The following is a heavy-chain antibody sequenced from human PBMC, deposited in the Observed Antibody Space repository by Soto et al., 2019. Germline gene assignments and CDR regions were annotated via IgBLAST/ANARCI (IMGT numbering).Heavy chain of an antibody. D-gene: IGHD1-1*01. CDR1: CYTFTSYG. Sequence: ASVKVCCKDRCYTFTSYGISLLRPPPGQWLECILWISAYNGNTNYAQKLQGRVTMTTDTSTSTAYMELRRLRPDATAVYYCARDDALRIEAGTTSDYYYGMDVWGQGTTVTVSS. V-gene: IGHV1-18*01. J-gene: IGHJ6*02. CDR2: ISAYNGNT. CDR3: ARDDALRIEAGTTSDYYYGMDV.